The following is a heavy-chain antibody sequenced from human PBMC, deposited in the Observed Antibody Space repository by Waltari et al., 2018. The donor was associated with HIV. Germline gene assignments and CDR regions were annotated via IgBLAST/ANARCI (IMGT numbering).Heavy chain of an antibody. CDR1: GYTFTSYA. CDR3: ARRDVEMATNGELGFDY. V-gene: IGHV7-4-1*02. CDR2: INTNTGNP. D-gene: IGHD5-12*01. Sequence: QVQLVQSGSELKKPGASVKVSCKASGYTFTSYAMNWVRRAPGQGLEWMGWINTNTGNPTDAQGFTGRFVFSLDTSVSTAYLQISSLKAEDTAVYYCARRDVEMATNGELGFDYWGQGTLVTVSS. J-gene: IGHJ4*02.